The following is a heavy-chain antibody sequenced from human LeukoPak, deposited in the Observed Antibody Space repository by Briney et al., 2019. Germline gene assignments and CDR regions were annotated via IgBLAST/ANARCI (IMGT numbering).Heavy chain of an antibody. J-gene: IGHJ4*02. Sequence: GGSLRLSCAASGFTFSSSWMSWVRQAPGKGLEWVANIKPDGSEKFHADSVKGRFTISRDNSKSSLSLQMNSLRAGDTAVYYCARYGLTAALDFWGQGTLVTVSS. CDR2: IKPDGSEK. CDR1: GFTFSSSW. V-gene: IGHV3-7*01. CDR3: ARYGLTAALDF. D-gene: IGHD2-21*02.